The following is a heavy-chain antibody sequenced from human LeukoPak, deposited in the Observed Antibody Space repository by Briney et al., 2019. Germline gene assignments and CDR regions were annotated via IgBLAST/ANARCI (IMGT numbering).Heavy chain of an antibody. CDR2: IYPSGST. CDR3: ARDGFLEWSDWFDP. V-gene: IGHV4-4*07. Sequence: SETLSLTCTVSGGSISSYYWTWIRQPAGKGLEWIGRIYPSGSTNYNPSLKSRVTISVDTSKNQFSLKLSSVTAADTAVYYCARDGFLEWSDWFDPWGQGTLVTVSS. D-gene: IGHD3-3*01. J-gene: IGHJ5*02. CDR1: GGSISSYY.